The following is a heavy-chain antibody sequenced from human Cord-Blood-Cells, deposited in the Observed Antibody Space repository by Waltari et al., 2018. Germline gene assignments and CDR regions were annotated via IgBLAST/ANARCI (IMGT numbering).Heavy chain of an antibody. J-gene: IGHJ3*02. CDR2: IYYSGST. V-gene: IGHV4-61*01. CDR3: ARQTGTTGAFHI. Sequence: QVQLQESGPGLVKPSEPLSLTCTVSGGSVSSGSYYWSWLRQPPWKGLEWIGYIYYSGSTNYNPSLKSRVTISVDTSKNQFSLKRSSVTAADTAVYYCARQTGTTGAFHIWGQGTMVTVSS. CDR1: GGSVSSGSYY. D-gene: IGHD1-7*01.